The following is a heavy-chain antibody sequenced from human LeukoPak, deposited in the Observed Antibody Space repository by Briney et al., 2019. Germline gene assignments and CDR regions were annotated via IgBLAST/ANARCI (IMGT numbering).Heavy chain of an antibody. J-gene: IGHJ4*02. CDR3: AKGDAAMDY. CDR2: ISGSGGTT. Sequence: GGSLRLSCAASGFTFSNYAMSWVRQAPGKGLDWVSAISGSGGTTYTADSVKGRFTISRDSSKNTLFLQMNSLRAEDTAVYYCAKGDAAMDYWGQGTLVTVSS. D-gene: IGHD5-18*01. CDR1: GFTFSNYA. V-gene: IGHV3-23*01.